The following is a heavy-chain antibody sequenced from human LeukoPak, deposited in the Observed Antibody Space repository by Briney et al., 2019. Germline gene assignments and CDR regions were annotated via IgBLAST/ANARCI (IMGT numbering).Heavy chain of an antibody. D-gene: IGHD2-21*02. CDR2: IYYTGST. CDR3: TRLGTATLDC. Sequence: NPSETLSFTCSVSGCSINSSSYYWHWIRQPPGKGLEMNGSIYYTGSTHYNPCLKSLVTISVDTSKNQFSLKLTSVTAADTAGEYCTRLGTATLDCWGQVTLVTV. CDR1: GCSINSSSYY. J-gene: IGHJ4*02. V-gene: IGHV4-39*01.